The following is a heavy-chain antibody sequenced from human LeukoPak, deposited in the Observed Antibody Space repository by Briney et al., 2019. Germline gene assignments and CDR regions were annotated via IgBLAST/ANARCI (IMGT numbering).Heavy chain of an antibody. V-gene: IGHV1-8*01. CDR3: ARGRGSRSFDY. CDR1: GYTFTNYD. CDR2: MNPNSGNT. J-gene: IGHJ4*02. Sequence: ASVKVSCKASGYTFTNYDVNWVRQASGQGLEWMGWMNPNSGNTGYAQNFQGRVTMTRDTSIRTAYMELSSLGSEDTPVYYCARGRGSRSFDYWGQGTLVTVSS.